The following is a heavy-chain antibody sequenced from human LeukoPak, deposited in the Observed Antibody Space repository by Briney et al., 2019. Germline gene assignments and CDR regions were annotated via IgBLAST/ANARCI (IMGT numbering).Heavy chain of an antibody. V-gene: IGHV1-2*02. CDR1: GYTFTGYY. J-gene: IGHJ4*02. Sequence: GASVKVSCKASGYTFTGYYMHWVRQAPEQGLEWMGWINPNSGGTNYAQKFQGRVTMTRDTSISTAYMELSRLRSDDTAMYYCATGFAYDSSGYYREYYFDYWGQGTLVTVSS. CDR2: INPNSGGT. CDR3: ATGFAYDSSGYYREYYFDY. D-gene: IGHD3-22*01.